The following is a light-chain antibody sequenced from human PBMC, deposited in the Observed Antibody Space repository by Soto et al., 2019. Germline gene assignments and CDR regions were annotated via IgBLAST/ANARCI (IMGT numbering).Light chain of an antibody. Sequence: EIVLTQSPGTLSLSLGERATLSCRASQSVTSSYLAWYQQKPGQAPRLLIYGASTRATGIPDRFSGSGSGTDFTLTVTRLEPEDFAVYYCQHYGGSMDSFGQWTKLEIK. CDR1: QSVTSSY. V-gene: IGKV3-20*01. CDR2: GAS. J-gene: IGKJ2*03. CDR3: QHYGGSMDS.